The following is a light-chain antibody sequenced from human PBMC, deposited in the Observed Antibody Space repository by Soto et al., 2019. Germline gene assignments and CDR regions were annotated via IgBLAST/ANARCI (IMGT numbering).Light chain of an antibody. CDR3: SSYTSNRTDV. CDR1: SSDVDGNKY. V-gene: IGLV2-14*01. Sequence: QSVLTQPASVSGSPGQLLTISCTGSSSDVDGNKYVSWYQQQPGKAPKLMFYEVSNRSSGVSNSFSGSTSVNTPCVTISGLQAEGAADYYCSSYTSNRTDVFGSGTRSPA. CDR2: EVS. J-gene: IGLJ1*01.